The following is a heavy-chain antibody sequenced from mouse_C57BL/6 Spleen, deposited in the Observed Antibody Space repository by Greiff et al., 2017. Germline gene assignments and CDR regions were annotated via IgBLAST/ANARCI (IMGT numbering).Heavy chain of an antibody. V-gene: IGHV2-4*01. D-gene: IGHD2-5*01. CDR1: GFSLTSYG. CDR2: IGSGGST. Sequence: VQLQQSGPGLVQPSQSLSITCTVSGFSLTSYGVHWVRQPPGKGLEWLGVIGSGGSTDYNAAFISRLSISKDNSKSQVLFKMNSLQADDTAIYYCASYSNYDDAMDYWGQGTSVTVSS. CDR3: ASYSNYDDAMDY. J-gene: IGHJ4*01.